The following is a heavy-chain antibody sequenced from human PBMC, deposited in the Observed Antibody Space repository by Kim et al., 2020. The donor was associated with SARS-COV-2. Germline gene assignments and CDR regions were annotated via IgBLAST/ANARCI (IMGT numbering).Heavy chain of an antibody. D-gene: IGHD1-26*01. CDR2: IYYGGNS. CDR1: SGSISRSNYY. J-gene: IGHJ4*02. CDR3: SRGRCSSYSSPFDY. Sequence: SETLSLTCSVPSGSISRSNYYWGWIRQPPGKGLQWVGSIYYGGNSYYNPSLLSRVAMSVDASKSQFSLKLSSVTAADTAVYYCSRGRCSSYSSPFDYWGQGILVSVFS. V-gene: IGHV4-39*07.